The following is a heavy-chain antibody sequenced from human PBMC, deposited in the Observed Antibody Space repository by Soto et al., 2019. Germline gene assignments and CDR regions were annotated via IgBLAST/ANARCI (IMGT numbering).Heavy chain of an antibody. J-gene: IGHJ4*02. CDR3: LSQTFGSHAFFDS. Sequence: PSETLSLTCTVSGASISNSYWSWIRQPPGKGLEWIGYIYYSGTTNYNPSLNSRVTISVDTSKNQFTLNLASVSAADTAVYYCLSQTFGSHAFFDSCAQGSLVPVSS. V-gene: IGHV4-59*08. D-gene: IGHD3-10*01. CDR1: GASISNSY. CDR2: IYYSGTT.